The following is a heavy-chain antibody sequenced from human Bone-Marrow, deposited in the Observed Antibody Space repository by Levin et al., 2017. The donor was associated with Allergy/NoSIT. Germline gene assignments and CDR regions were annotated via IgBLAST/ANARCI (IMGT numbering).Heavy chain of an antibody. J-gene: IGHJ3*02. CDR3: ARVRAYINVFDI. V-gene: IGHV4-61*02. CDR1: GDSISSGAYY. Sequence: PSETLSLTCTVSGDSISSGAYYWSWIRQPAGKGLEWIGRIYTSGNTRYNSSLQSRVTMSVDTSKNQFSLRLTYVTAADTAVYYCARVRAYINVFDIWGQGTMVTVSS. D-gene: IGHD5-12*01. CDR2: IYTSGNT.